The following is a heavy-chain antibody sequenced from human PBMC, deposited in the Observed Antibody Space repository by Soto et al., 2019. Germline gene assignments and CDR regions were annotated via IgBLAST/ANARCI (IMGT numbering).Heavy chain of an antibody. Sequence: HPGGSLRLSCAASGFTFSSYTMAWVRQAPGKGLEWVSRIRGSGDSRHYEDSVKGRFTISRDNSKDTLFLEMNSLRVDDTALYYCVKGVESVVTAPDYWGQGTLVTVSS. D-gene: IGHD3-3*01. CDR3: VKGVESVVTAPDY. CDR2: IRGSGDSR. CDR1: GFTFSSYT. J-gene: IGHJ4*02. V-gene: IGHV3-23*01.